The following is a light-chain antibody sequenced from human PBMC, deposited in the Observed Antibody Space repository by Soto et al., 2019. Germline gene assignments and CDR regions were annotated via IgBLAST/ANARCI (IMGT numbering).Light chain of an antibody. CDR1: SSDVGGYTY. CDR2: DVS. Sequence: QSAITQPASVSGSPGQAITISCTGTSSDVGGYTYVSWYQQHPGKAPKFIIYDVSNRPSGVSNRFSGSKSGNTASLTISGLQAEDEADYYCSSYTTSNTRQIVFGTGTKLTVL. V-gene: IGLV2-14*01. J-gene: IGLJ1*01. CDR3: SSYTTSNTRQIV.